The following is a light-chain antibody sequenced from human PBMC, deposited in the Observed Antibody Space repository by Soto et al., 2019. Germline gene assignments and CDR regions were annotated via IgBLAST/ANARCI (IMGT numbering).Light chain of an antibody. CDR3: SSYTSSSTYGV. CDR1: SSDVGGYNY. J-gene: IGLJ2*01. V-gene: IGLV2-14*01. CDR2: DVS. Sequence: QSALTQPASVSGSPGQSITISCTGTSSDVGGYNYVSWYQQHPGKAPKLMIYDVSNRPSGVSNRFSGSKSGNTASLTISGLQAEDEEDYYCSSYTSSSTYGVFGGGTKLTVL.